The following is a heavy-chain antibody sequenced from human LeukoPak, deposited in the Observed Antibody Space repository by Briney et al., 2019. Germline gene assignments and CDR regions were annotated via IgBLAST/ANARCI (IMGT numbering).Heavy chain of an antibody. V-gene: IGHV3-43*02. CDR1: GFTFDDYA. Sequence: GGSLRLSCAASGFTFDDYAMHWVRQAPGKGLEWVSLISGDGGSTYYADPVKGRFTISRDNSKNSLYLQMNSLRTEDTALYYCAKGPRYDILTGYYSYWGQGTLVTVSS. CDR2: ISGDGGST. J-gene: IGHJ4*02. D-gene: IGHD3-9*01. CDR3: AKGPRYDILTGYYSY.